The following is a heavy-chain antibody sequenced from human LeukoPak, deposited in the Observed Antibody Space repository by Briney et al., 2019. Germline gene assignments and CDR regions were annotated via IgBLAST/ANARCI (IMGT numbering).Heavy chain of an antibody. V-gene: IGHV4-59*01. CDR2: IHDSGST. D-gene: IGHD3-10*01. CDR1: GGSISTYF. CDR3: ARADSGSYNWFDP. J-gene: IGHJ5*02. Sequence: PSETLSLTCSVSGGSISTYFWSWIRQPPGKGLEWIGYIHDSGSTNYNPPLKSRVTISVDTSKNQFSLKLSSVTAADTAVYYCARADSGSYNWFDPWGQGTLVTVSS.